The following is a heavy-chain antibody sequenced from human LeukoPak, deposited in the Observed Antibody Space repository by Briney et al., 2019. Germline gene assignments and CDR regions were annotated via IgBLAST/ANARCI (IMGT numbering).Heavy chain of an antibody. J-gene: IGHJ4*02. Sequence: GGSLRLSCAASGFTVSSYTMTWVRQAPGKGLEWVSGISRGAGSTNYADSVKGRFTISRDNAKNSLYLQMNSLRAEDTAVYYCARGITTGTSWGQGTLVTVSS. V-gene: IGHV3-23*01. CDR2: ISRGAGST. CDR3: ARGITTGTS. CDR1: GFTVSSYT. D-gene: IGHD1-1*01.